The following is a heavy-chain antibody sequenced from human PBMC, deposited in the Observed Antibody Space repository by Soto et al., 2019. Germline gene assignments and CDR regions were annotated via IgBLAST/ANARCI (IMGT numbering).Heavy chain of an antibody. J-gene: IGHJ4*02. Sequence: GGSLRLSCAASGFTFNSYSMNWVHQAPGKGLEWVSYISSSSTTKYYADSVKGRFTISRDNSKNTLYLQMNSLRAEDTAVYYCARVLVGGSFIPFDYWGQGTLVNVSS. CDR2: ISSSSTTK. D-gene: IGHD6-13*01. CDR3: ARVLVGGSFIPFDY. V-gene: IGHV3-48*01. CDR1: GFTFNSYS.